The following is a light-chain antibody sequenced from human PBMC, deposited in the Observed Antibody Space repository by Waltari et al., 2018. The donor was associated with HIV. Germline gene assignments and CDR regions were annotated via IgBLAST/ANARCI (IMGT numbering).Light chain of an antibody. V-gene: IGLV1-44*01. J-gene: IGLJ2*01. CDR2: SNN. CDR3: AAWDDSLNGPV. CDR1: SSNIGSNS. Sequence: QSVLTQSPSASGTPGPRVIISCSGSSSNIGSNSVHWYQQLPGTAPKLLIYSNNERPSGVPDRFSGSKSGTSASLAISGLQSEDEADYHCAAWDDSLNGPVFGGGTKLTVL.